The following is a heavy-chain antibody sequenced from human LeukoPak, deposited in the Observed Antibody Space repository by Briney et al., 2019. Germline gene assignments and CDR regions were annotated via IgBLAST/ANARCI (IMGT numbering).Heavy chain of an antibody. J-gene: IGHJ4*02. CDR3: ARDRPPSYGPLGFDY. CDR1: GYTFTSYG. V-gene: IGHV1-18*01. CDR2: ISTYNGNT. D-gene: IGHD5-18*01. Sequence: ASVKVSCKASGYTFTSYGISWVRQAPGQGLEWMGWISTYNGNTNYAQKLQGRVTMTTDTSTSTAYMELRSLRSDDTAVYYCARDRPPSYGPLGFDYWGQGTLVTVSS.